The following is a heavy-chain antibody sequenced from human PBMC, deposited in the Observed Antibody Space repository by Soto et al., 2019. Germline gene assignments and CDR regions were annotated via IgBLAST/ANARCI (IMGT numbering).Heavy chain of an antibody. CDR2: INHSGST. V-gene: IGHV4-34*01. CDR3: ASLSLRYFDWFNGVFDY. CDR1: GGSFSGYY. Sequence: PSETLSLTCAVYGGSFSGYYWSWIRQPPGRGLEWIGEINHSGSTNYNPSLKSRVTISVDTSKNQFSLKLSSVTAADTAVYYCASLSLRYFDWFNGVFDYWGQGTLVTVSS. J-gene: IGHJ4*02. D-gene: IGHD3-9*01.